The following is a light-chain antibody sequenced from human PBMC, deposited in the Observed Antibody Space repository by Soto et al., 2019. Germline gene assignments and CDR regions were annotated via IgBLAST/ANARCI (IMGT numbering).Light chain of an antibody. CDR1: SSDVGGYNY. Sequence: QSALTQPPSASGSPGQSVTISCTGTSSDVGGYNYVSWYQQYPGKAPKVTIYELNKRPSGVPDRFSGSKSGNTASLTVSGLQAEDEADYYCCSYAGSNNLVFGGGNKLTVL. J-gene: IGLJ2*01. V-gene: IGLV2-8*01. CDR3: CSYAGSNNLV. CDR2: ELN.